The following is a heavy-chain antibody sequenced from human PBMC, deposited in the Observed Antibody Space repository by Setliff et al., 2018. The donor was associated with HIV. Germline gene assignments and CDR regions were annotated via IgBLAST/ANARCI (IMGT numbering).Heavy chain of an antibody. J-gene: IGHJ1*01. CDR2: IYSSGST. D-gene: IGHD3-22*01. Sequence: PSETLSLTCTVSGGSINSYYWSWIRQPAGKGLEWIGRIYSSGSTNYNPSLKRRVTMSVDTSKNQFSLKLSSVTAADTAVYYCARQGYNYDSSGYLIPAGYFQHWGQGTLVTVSS. CDR1: GGSINSYY. V-gene: IGHV4-4*07. CDR3: ARQGYNYDSSGYLIPAGYFQH.